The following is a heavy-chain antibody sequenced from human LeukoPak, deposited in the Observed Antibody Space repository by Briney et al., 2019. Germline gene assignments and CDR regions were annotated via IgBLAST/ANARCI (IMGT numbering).Heavy chain of an antibody. CDR1: GYTFTGYY. Sequence: ASVKVSCKASGYTFTGYYMHWVRQAPGQGLEWMGWISPNSGGTNYAQKFQGRVTMTRDTSISTAYMDLIRLGSDDTAVYYCAREGQGYVYWGQGTLVTVSS. CDR3: AREGQGYVY. V-gene: IGHV1-2*02. D-gene: IGHD3-16*01. CDR2: ISPNSGGT. J-gene: IGHJ4*02.